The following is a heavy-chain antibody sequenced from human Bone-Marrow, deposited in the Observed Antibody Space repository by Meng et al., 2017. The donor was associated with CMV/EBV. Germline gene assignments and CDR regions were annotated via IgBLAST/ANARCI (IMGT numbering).Heavy chain of an antibody. J-gene: IGHJ4*02. D-gene: IGHD3-22*01. V-gene: IGHV3-11*01. CDR2: ISSSGSTI. Sequence: GESLKISCAASGFTFSDYYMSWIRQAPGKGLEWVSYISSSGSTIYYADSVKGRFTISRDNAKNSLYLQMNSLRAEDTAVYYCARHDSTNLYYLDYWGQRTLVTVSS. CDR3: ARHDSTNLYYLDY. CDR1: GFTFSDYY.